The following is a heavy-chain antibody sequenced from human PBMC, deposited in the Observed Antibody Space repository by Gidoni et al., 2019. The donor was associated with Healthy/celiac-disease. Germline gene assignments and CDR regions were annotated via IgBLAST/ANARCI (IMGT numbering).Heavy chain of an antibody. D-gene: IGHD6-6*01. V-gene: IGHV3-13*01. CDR2: IGTAGDT. Sequence: EVQLVESGGGLVQPGVSLILSCSASGFNFSRYDMNWVRQATGKGLEWVAAIGTAGDTYYPGSVKGRFTISRENAKNSLDLQMNSLRAGDTAVYYCARAPSIAALGYYYGMDVWGQGTTVTVSS. CDR1: GFNFSRYD. J-gene: IGHJ6*02. CDR3: ARAPSIAALGYYYGMDV.